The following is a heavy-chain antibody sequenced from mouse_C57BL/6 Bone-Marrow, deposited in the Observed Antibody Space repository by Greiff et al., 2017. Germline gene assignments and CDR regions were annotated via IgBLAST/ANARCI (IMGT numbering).Heavy chain of an antibody. CDR3: ARGGDSYLDD. D-gene: IGHD2-12*01. CDR1: GFTFSDYG. V-gene: IGHV5-17*01. Sequence: EVQRVESGGGLVKPGGSLKLSCAASGFTFSDYGMHWVRQAPEKGLEWVAYISSGSSNTYYPDTVKGRFTFSIDNAKNTLFLQMSSLRSEDTAMYYCARGGDSYLDDWGKGTTRTVSS. CDR2: ISSGSSNT. J-gene: IGHJ2*01.